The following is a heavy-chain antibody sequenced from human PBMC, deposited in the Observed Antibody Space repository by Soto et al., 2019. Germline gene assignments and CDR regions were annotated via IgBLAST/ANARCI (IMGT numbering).Heavy chain of an antibody. CDR3: ARTRSFTLGFYYDGMDV. Sequence: GESLKISCQGSGYSFASYWIGWVRQMTGKDLEWMGIIYPGDSDTRYSPSFQGQVTISADKSLRTAYLQWTSLKASDTALYYGARTRSFTLGFYYDGMDVWGQGTTVTVSS. V-gene: IGHV5-51*01. J-gene: IGHJ6*02. CDR2: IYPGDSDT. D-gene: IGHD6-6*01. CDR1: GYSFASYW.